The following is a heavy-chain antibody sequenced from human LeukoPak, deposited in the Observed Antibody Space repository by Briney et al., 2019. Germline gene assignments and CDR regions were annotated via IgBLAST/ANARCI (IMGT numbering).Heavy chain of an antibody. CDR2: ISSSGSAI. CDR3: ARGVPGDY. D-gene: IGHD1-1*01. J-gene: IGHJ4*02. Sequence: GSLRLSCAASGFTFSAYEMNWVRQAPGKGLEWVSYISSSGSAIYYADSVKGRFTISRDNAKKLLLLRMNSLRAEDTGVYYCARGVPGDYWGQGTLVTVSS. V-gene: IGHV3-48*03. CDR1: GFTFSAYE.